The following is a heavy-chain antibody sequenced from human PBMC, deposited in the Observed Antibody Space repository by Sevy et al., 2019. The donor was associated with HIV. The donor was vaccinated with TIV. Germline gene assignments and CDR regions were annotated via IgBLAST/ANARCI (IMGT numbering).Heavy chain of an antibody. J-gene: IGHJ4*02. CDR1: GFTFSSYG. CDR3: ARGRGLISYNFDY. Sequence: GGSLRLSCAASGFTFSSYGMHWVRQAPGKGLEWVAVIWYDGSNKYYADSVKGRLTISRDNSKNTLYLQMNSLRAEDTAVYYCARGRGLISYNFDYWGQGTLVTVSS. V-gene: IGHV3-33*01. D-gene: IGHD3-16*01. CDR2: IWYDGSNK.